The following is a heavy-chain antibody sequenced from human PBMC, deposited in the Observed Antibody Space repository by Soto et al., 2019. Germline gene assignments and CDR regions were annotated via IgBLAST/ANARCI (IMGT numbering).Heavy chain of an antibody. CDR2: INPNSGGT. V-gene: IGHV1-2*04. CDR3: AREPIRTDTMVRGVTAFDI. Sequence: ASVKVSCKASGYTFTGYYMHWVRQAPGQGLEWMGWINPNSGGTNYAQKFQGWVTMTRDTSISTAYMELSRLRSDDTAVYYCAREPIRTDTMVRGVTAFDIWGQGTMVTVSS. D-gene: IGHD3-10*01. J-gene: IGHJ3*02. CDR1: GYTFTGYY.